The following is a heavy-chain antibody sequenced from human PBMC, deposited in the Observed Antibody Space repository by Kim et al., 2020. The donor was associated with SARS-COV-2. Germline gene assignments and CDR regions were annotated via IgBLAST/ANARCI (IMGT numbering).Heavy chain of an antibody. D-gene: IGHD3-3*01. J-gene: IGHJ4*02. CDR3: AAYDFWSGYLDY. Sequence: YYNPSLKSRVTISVDTSKNQFSLKLSSVTAADTAVYYCAAYDFWSGYLDYWGQGTLVTVSS. V-gene: IGHV4-31*02.